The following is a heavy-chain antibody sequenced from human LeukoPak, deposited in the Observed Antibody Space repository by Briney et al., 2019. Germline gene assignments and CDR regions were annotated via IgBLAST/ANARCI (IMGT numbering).Heavy chain of an antibody. CDR3: ARSPTVVVPAGLRGYNWFDP. V-gene: IGHV3-7*01. CDR2: IKQDGSEK. Sequence: GGSLRLSCAASGFTFSSYWMSWVRQAPGKGLEWVANIKQDGSEKYYVDSVKGRFTISRDNAKNSLYLQMNSLRAEDTAVYYCARSPTVVVPAGLRGYNWFDPWGQGTLVTVSS. CDR1: GFTFSSYW. D-gene: IGHD2-2*01. J-gene: IGHJ5*02.